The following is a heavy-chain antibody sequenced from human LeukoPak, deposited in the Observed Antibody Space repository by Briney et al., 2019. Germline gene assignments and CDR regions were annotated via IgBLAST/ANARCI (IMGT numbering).Heavy chain of an antibody. V-gene: IGHV4-39*07. CDR2: IYYSGST. J-gene: IGHJ4*02. CDR3: ARTLRYFDWPHFDY. D-gene: IGHD3-9*01. CDR1: GGSISSSSYY. Sequence: SETLSLTCTVSGGSISSSSYYWGWIRQPPGKGLEWIGSIYYSGSTYYNPSLKSRVTISVDTSKNQFSLKLSSVTAADTAVYYCARTLRYFDWPHFDYWGQGTLVTVSS.